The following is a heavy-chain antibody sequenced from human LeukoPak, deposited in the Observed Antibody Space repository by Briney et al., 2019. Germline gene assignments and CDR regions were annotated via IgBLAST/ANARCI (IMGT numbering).Heavy chain of an antibody. CDR2: INHSGST. CDR1: GGSFSGYY. J-gene: IGHJ4*02. D-gene: IGHD3-16*02. Sequence: KPSETLSLTCAVYGGSFSGYYWSWIRQPPGKGLEWIGEINHSGSTNYNPSLKSRVTISVDTSKNQFSLKLSSVTAADTAVYYCARHDYVWGSYRTKSSYFDYWGQGTLVTVSS. CDR3: ARHDYVWGSYRTKSSYFDY. V-gene: IGHV4-34*01.